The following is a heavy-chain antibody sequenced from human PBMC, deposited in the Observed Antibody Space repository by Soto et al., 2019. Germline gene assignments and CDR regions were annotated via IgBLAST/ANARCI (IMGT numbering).Heavy chain of an antibody. CDR3: TRETVAGITGLDY. J-gene: IGHJ4*02. V-gene: IGHV3-23*01. Sequence: PGGSRRLSCAASGFNVGAFAVNWVRQAPGKGLEWVSGISVSDAFIYYADSVRGRFSISRDASENILYLQMNSLRVDDTALYYCTRETVAGITGLDYWGPGTLVTVSS. CDR1: GFNVGAFA. D-gene: IGHD1-20*01. CDR2: ISVSDAFI.